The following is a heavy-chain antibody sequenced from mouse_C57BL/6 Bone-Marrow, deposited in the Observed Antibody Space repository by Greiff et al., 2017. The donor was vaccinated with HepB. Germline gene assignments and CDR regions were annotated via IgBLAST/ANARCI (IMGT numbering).Heavy chain of an antibody. CDR1: GYAFSSYW. CDR3: ARSRYDYDAY. Sequence: VQLVESGAELVKPGASVKISCKASGYAFSSYWMNWVKQRPGKGLEWIGQIYPGDGDTNYNGKFKGKATLTADKSSSTAYMQLSSLTSEDSAVYFCARSRYDYDAYWGQGTLVTVSA. V-gene: IGHV1-80*01. J-gene: IGHJ3*01. CDR2: IYPGDGDT. D-gene: IGHD2-4*01.